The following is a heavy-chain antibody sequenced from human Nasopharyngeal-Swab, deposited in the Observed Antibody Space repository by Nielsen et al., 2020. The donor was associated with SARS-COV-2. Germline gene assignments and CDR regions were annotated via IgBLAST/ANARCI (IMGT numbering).Heavy chain of an antibody. CDR2: IYPDDSDT. V-gene: IGHV5-51*01. J-gene: IGHJ6*02. CDR1: GYSFTNFW. CDR3: AIGAAVGTLFHGMDV. D-gene: IGHD1-26*01. Sequence: GESLKISCKGSGYSFTNFWIAWVRQMPGKGLEWMGIIYPDDSDTRYSPSFQGRISISADTSISTAFLHWSSLKASDTAIYYCAIGAAVGTLFHGMDVWGQGTMVTVSS.